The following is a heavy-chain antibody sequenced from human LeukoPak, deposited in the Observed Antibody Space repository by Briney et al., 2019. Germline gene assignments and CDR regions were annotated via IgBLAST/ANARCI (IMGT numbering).Heavy chain of an antibody. CDR2: IKGDERST. Sequence: GGSLRLSCAASGFTFSSYWLHWVRQAPGKGLVWVSRIKGDERSTNYADSVKGRFTISRDNAKNSLYLQMKSLRAEDTALYYCVKDLGSSIRNPTFDYWGQGTLVTVSS. V-gene: IGHV3-74*01. D-gene: IGHD2-2*01. CDR1: GFTFSSYW. CDR3: VKDLGSSIRNPTFDY. J-gene: IGHJ4*02.